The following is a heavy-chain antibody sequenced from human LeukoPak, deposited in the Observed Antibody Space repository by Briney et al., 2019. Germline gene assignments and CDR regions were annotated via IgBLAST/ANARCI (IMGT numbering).Heavy chain of an antibody. CDR3: AREGSALDY. CDR1: GFTFSSYA. V-gene: IGHV3-21*01. J-gene: IGHJ4*02. Sequence: PGGSLRLSCAASGFTFSSYAMSWVRQAPGKGLEWVSSISSTSSYIYYADSVKGRFTISRDNAKNSLYLQMNSLRTEDTALYYCAREGSALDYWGQGTLVTVSS. CDR2: ISSTSSYI.